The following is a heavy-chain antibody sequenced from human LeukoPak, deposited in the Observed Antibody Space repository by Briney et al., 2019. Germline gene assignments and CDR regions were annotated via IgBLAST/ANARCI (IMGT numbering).Heavy chain of an antibody. CDR1: GYTFTSYD. Sequence: GASVKVSCKASGYTFTSYDISWVRQATGLGLEWMGWMNPNSGNTGYAKKFQGRVTMTRNTSISTAYMELSSLRSEDTAVYYCARGSWDPVVVPARGSFQHWGQGTLVTVSS. J-gene: IGHJ1*01. V-gene: IGHV1-8*01. CDR2: MNPNSGNT. D-gene: IGHD2-2*01. CDR3: ARGSWDPVVVPARGSFQH.